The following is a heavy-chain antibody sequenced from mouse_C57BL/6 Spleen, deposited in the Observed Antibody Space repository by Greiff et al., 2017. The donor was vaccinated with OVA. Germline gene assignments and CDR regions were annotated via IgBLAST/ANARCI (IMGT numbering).Heavy chain of an antibody. CDR1: GYTFTSYW. D-gene: IGHD1-1*01. Sequence: QVQLQQPGAELVKPGASVKLSCKASGYTFTSYWMHWVKQRPGRGLEWIGRIDPNSGGTKYNEKFKSKATLTVDKPSSPAYMQLSSLTAEDAAVYYCARATTVVDYAMDYWGQGTSVTVSS. CDR3: ARATTVVDYAMDY. V-gene: IGHV1-72*01. J-gene: IGHJ4*01. CDR2: IDPNSGGT.